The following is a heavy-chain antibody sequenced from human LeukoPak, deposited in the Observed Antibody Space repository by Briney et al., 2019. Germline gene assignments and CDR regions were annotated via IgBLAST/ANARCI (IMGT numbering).Heavy chain of an antibody. CDR2: VSYDGRNQ. J-gene: IGHJ5*02. Sequence: GGSLRLSCAASGFIFSSYAMHWVRQAPGKGLEWVSVVSYDGRNQHYADSVKGRFTISRDNSKNTLYLQMDSLRAEDTAVYYCARGYYLENLFDPWGQGTLVTVSS. CDR1: GFIFSSYA. CDR3: ARGYYLENLFDP. V-gene: IGHV3-30*04. D-gene: IGHD1-1*01.